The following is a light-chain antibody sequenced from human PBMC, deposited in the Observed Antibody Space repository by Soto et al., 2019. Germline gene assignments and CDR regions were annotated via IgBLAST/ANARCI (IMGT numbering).Light chain of an antibody. V-gene: IGKV3-15*01. J-gene: IGKJ4*01. Sequence: EIVMTQSPATLSVSPGERATLSCRASQSVSSNSAWYQQKPGQAPRLLIYGASTRATGIPARFSGSGSGTEFTLTISSLQSEDFAVYYCQRYNNWLTFGGGTKVDIK. CDR2: GAS. CDR1: QSVSSN. CDR3: QRYNNWLT.